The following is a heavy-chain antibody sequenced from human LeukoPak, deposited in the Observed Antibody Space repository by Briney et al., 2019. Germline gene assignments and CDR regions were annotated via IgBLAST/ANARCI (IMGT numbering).Heavy chain of an antibody. J-gene: IGHJ4*02. CDR3: ASTTVTNEVDY. CDR2: IIPIFGTA. Sequence: ASVKVSCKASGGTFSSYAISWVRQAPGQGVEWMGRIIPIFGTANYAQKFQGRVTITADKSTSTAYMELSSLRSEDTAVYYCASTTVTNEVDYWGQGTLVTVSS. CDR1: GGTFSSYA. V-gene: IGHV1-69*06. D-gene: IGHD4-17*01.